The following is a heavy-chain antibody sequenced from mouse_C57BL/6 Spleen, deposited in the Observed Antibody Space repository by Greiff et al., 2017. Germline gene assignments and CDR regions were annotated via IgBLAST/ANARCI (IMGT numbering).Heavy chain of an antibody. Sequence: VQLQQSGPELVKPGASVKMSCKASGYTFTDYNMHWVKQSHGKSLEWIGYINPNNGGTSYNQKFKGKATLTVNKSSSTAYMGLRSLTSEDSAVYYCARSGRPWYFDVWGTGTTVTVSS. CDR2: INPNNGGT. D-gene: IGHD1-2*01. CDR3: ARSGRPWYFDV. J-gene: IGHJ1*03. V-gene: IGHV1-22*01. CDR1: GYTFTDYN.